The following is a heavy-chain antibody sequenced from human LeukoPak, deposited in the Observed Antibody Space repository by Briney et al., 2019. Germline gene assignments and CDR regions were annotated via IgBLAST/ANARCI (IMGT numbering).Heavy chain of an antibody. J-gene: IGHJ4*02. CDR1: GYTFTGYY. D-gene: IGHD3-22*01. V-gene: IGHV1-2*02. Sequence: GASVKVSCKASGYTFTGYYMHWVRQAPGQGLEWMGWINPNSGGTNYAQKFQGRVTMTRDTSISTAYMELSRLRSDDTAVYYCARERVEYYYDSSGYLFDYWGQGTLVTVSS. CDR2: INPNSGGT. CDR3: ARERVEYYYDSSGYLFDY.